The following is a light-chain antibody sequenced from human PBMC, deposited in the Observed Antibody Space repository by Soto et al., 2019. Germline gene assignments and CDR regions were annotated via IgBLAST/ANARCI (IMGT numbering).Light chain of an antibody. CDR2: GAS. CDR3: LQYGSSPPSIT. Sequence: EIVLTQFPGTLSLSPGERATLSCRASQTVSRGYLSWYQQKPGQAPRLLIFGASSGATGIPDRFSGSGSGTDFTLTISRLEPEDFAVYYCLQYGSSPPSITFGQGTRLEIK. V-gene: IGKV3-20*01. J-gene: IGKJ5*01. CDR1: QTVSRGY.